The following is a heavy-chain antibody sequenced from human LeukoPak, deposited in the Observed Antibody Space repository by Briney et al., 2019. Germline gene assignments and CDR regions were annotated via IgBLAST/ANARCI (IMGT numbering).Heavy chain of an antibody. CDR1: GFTFSSYA. V-gene: IGHV3-23*01. CDR2: ISGSGGST. D-gene: IGHD5-12*01. Sequence: PGGSLRLSCAASGFTFSSYAMNWVRQAPGKGLEWVSGISGSGGSTYYADSVKGRFTISRDNAKNSLYLQMNSLRAEDTAVYYCARVGTTYYYGMDVWGQGTTVTVSS. CDR3: ARVGTTYYYGMDV. J-gene: IGHJ6*02.